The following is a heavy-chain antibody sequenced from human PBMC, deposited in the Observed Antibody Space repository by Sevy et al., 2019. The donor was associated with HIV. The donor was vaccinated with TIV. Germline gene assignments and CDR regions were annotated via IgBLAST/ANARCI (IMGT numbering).Heavy chain of an antibody. CDR2: INPSGGST. J-gene: IGHJ6*02. Sequence: ASVKVSCKASGYTFTSYYMHWVRQAPGQGLEWMGIINPSGGSTIYAQKFQGRVTMTRDTSTSTVYMELSSLRSEDTAVYYCARVLSSQYYYYYYGMDVWGQGTTVTVSS. CDR3: ARVLSSQYYYYYYGMDV. CDR1: GYTFTSYY. V-gene: IGHV1-46*01. D-gene: IGHD6-13*01.